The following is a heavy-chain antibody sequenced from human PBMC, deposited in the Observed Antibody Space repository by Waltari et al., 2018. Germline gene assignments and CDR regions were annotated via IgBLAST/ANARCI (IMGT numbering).Heavy chain of an antibody. CDR3: ARYYYEGAFDI. V-gene: IGHV1-69*02. CDR2: IIPILGIA. Sequence: QVQLVQSGAEVKKPGSSVTVSCKASGGTFSSYTISWVRQAPGQGLEWMGRIIPILGIANYAQKCQGRVTNTADKATSTVYMELSSLRSEETAVYYWARYYYEGAFDIWGQGTMVTVSS. J-gene: IGHJ3*02. CDR1: GGTFSSYT. D-gene: IGHD3-22*01.